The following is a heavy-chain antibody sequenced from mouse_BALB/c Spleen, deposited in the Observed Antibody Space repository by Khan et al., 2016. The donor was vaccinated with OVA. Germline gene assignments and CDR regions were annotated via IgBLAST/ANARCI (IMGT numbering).Heavy chain of an antibody. Sequence: EVQLQESGPGLVKPSQSLSLTCTVTGYSITPDYAWNWIRPFPGSKLEWMGHISYSGNTKYNPSLKSRISITRDTSKNQFFLQLKSVTTEDTARYYCARIYGGDFDYWGQGTTLTGSS. J-gene: IGHJ2*01. CDR3: ARIYGGDFDY. CDR1: GYSITPDYA. D-gene: IGHD1-1*01. V-gene: IGHV3-2*02. CDR2: ISYSGNT.